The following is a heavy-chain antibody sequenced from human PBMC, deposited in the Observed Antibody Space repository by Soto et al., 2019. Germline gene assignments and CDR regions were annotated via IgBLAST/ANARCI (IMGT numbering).Heavy chain of an antibody. CDR3: AKDTEGFGGGAFDI. V-gene: IGHV3-30*18. J-gene: IGHJ3*02. CDR2: ISYDGSNK. D-gene: IGHD3-3*01. Sequence: GGSLRLSCAASGFTFSSYGMHWVRQAPGKGLEWVAVISYDGSNKYYADSVKGRFTISRDNSKNALYLQMNSLRAEDTAVYYCAKDTEGFGGGAFDIWGQGTMVT. CDR1: GFTFSSYG.